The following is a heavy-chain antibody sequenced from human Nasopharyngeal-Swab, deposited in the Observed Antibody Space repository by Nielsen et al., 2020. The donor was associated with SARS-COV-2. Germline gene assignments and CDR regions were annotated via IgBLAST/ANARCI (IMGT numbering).Heavy chain of an antibody. CDR1: GGSISSYY. D-gene: IGHD6-19*01. J-gene: IGHJ2*01. CDR3: ARDPAVGQWHESWYFDL. Sequence: SETLSLTCTVSGGSISSYYGSWIRQPPGKGLEWIGYIYYSGSTNYNPSLKSRVTISVDTSKNQFSLKLSSVTAADTAVYYCARDPAVGQWHESWYFDLWGRGTLVTVSS. CDR2: IYYSGST. V-gene: IGHV4-59*13.